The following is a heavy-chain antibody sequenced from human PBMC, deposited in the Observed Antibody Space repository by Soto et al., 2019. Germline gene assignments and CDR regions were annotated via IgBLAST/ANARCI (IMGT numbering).Heavy chain of an antibody. CDR1: GFTFDDYG. J-gene: IGHJ3*02. D-gene: IGHD3-9*01. V-gene: IGHV3-20*04. Sequence: PGGSLRLSCAASGFTFDDYGMSWVRQAPGKGLEWVSGINWNGGSTGYADSVKGRFTISRDNAKNSLYLQMNSLRAEDTAVYYCARDADILTGSDAFDIWGQGTMVTVSS. CDR2: INWNGGST. CDR3: ARDADILTGSDAFDI.